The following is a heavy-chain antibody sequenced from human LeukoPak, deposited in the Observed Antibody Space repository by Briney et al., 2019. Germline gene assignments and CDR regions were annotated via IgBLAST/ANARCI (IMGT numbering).Heavy chain of an antibody. CDR2: ISWSSGSI. Sequence: GGSLRLSCAASGFTFDDYAMHWVRQAPGKGLEWVSGISWSSGSIGYADSVKGRFTISRDNAKNSLYLQMNSLRADDMALYYFAKYKRGDSYSSAFDIWGQGTMVTVSS. V-gene: IGHV3-9*03. CDR3: AKYKRGDSYSSAFDI. J-gene: IGHJ3*02. D-gene: IGHD5-18*01. CDR1: GFTFDDYA.